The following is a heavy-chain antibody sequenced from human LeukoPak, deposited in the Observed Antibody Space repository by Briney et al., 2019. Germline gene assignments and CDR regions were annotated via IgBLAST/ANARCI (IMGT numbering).Heavy chain of an antibody. V-gene: IGHV3-21*01. Sequence: GGSLRLSCAASGFTFSSYSMKWVRQAPGKGLEWVSSISSSSSYIYYADSVKGRFTISRDNAKNSLYLQMNSLRAEDTAVYYCARDGSGWYYYYYYMDVWGKGTTVTVSS. J-gene: IGHJ6*03. CDR2: ISSSSSYI. CDR1: GFTFSSYS. CDR3: ARDGSGWYYYYYYMDV. D-gene: IGHD6-19*01.